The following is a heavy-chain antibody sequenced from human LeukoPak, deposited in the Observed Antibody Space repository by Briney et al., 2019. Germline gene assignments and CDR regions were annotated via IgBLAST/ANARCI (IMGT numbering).Heavy chain of an antibody. CDR3: ARFVAPREAARLGHFDY. D-gene: IGHD6-6*01. Sequence: SQTLSLTCAISGDSVSSNSAAWNWIRQSPSRGLEWLGRTYYRSKWYNDYAVSVKSRITINPDTSKNQFSLKLSSVTAADTAVYYCARFVAPREAARLGHFDYWGQGTLVTVSS. J-gene: IGHJ4*02. V-gene: IGHV6-1*01. CDR2: TYYRSKWYN. CDR1: GDSVSSNSAA.